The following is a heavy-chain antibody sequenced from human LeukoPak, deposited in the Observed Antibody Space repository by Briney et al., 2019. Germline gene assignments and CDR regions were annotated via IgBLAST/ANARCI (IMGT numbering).Heavy chain of an antibody. J-gene: IGHJ4*02. CDR1: GFTFSSYG. CDR3: ARGGVYSGSQY. D-gene: IGHD1-26*01. CDR2: ISSTGGTI. Sequence: GGSLRLSCAASGFTFSSYGMHWVRQAPGKGLEWVSFISSTGGTIYYADSVKGRFTISRDNAKNSLYLQMNSLRAEDTGVYYCARGGVYSGSQYWGQGTLVTVSS. V-gene: IGHV3-48*01.